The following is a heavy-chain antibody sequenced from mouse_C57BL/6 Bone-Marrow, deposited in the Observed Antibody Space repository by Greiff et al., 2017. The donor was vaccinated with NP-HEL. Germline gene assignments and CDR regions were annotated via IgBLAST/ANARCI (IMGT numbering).Heavy chain of an antibody. CDR2: IWSGGST. CDR3: ASYYGNDDWYFEV. Sequence: VQVVESGPGLVQPSQSLSITCTVSGFSLTSYGVHWVRQSPGKGLEWLGVIWSGGSTDYNAAFISRLSISKDNSKSQVFFKMNSLQADDTDIYYCASYYGNDDWYFEVWGTGTTLTVSS. V-gene: IGHV2-2*01. CDR1: GFSLTSYG. J-gene: IGHJ1*03. D-gene: IGHD2-2*01.